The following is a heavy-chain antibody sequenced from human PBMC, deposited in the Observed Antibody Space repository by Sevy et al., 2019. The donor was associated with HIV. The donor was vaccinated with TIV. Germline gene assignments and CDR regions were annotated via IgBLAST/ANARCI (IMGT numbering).Heavy chain of an antibody. CDR3: ARAQQVTMLVVIGGLYFDF. CDR1: GFTFSSYW. J-gene: IGHJ4*02. D-gene: IGHD3-22*01. CDR2: IKQDMSEK. V-gene: IGHV3-7*01. Sequence: GGSLRLSCAASGFTFSSYWMTWVRQAPGKGLEWVANIKQDMSEKYYADSVKGRFTISRDNARNSLYRQMESLRAEATAVYYCARAQQVTMLVVIGGLYFDFWGQGTLVTVSS.